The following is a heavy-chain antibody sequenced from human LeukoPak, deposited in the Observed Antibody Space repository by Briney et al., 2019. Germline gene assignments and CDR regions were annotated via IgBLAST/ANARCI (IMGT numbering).Heavy chain of an antibody. D-gene: IGHD6-19*01. V-gene: IGHV3-23*01. CDR3: ARRGTGSGGFDY. CDR2: IVETGASP. CDR1: GFSFSLYA. J-gene: IGHJ4*02. Sequence: PGGSLRLSCAASGFSFSLYAMNWVRQAPGKGLEWVSTIVETGASPYYADSVRGRFTVSRDSSKNMFYLQMNSLRAEDTAIYYCARRGTGSGGFDYWGQGTLVTVSS.